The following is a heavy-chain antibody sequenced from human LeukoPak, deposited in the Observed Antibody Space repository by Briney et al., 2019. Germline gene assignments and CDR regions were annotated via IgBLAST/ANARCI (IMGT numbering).Heavy chain of an antibody. CDR1: GFSLSDSA. D-gene: IGHD3-10*01. CDR2: IRSRVHSSAT. V-gene: IGHV3-73*01. CDR3: TRLRGSGNHDYYGMDHDYYGMDV. Sequence: GESLKLSCAASGFSLSDSAMHWVRQASGKGLEWVGRIRSRVHSSATEYAASVKGRFTISRDDSKNTAYLQMNSLKTEDTAVYYCTRLRGSGNHDYYGMDHDYYGMDVWGQGTTVTVSS. J-gene: IGHJ6*02.